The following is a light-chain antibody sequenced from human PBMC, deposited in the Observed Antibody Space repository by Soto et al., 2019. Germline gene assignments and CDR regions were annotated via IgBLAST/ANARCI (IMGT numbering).Light chain of an antibody. CDR2: GAS. CDR1: QSVPSGY. V-gene: IGKV3-20*01. J-gene: IGKJ4*01. CDR3: QQYGTSFFT. Sequence: EIVMTQSPATLSVSPGERATLSCRASQSVPSGYVAWFQQKSGQAPRLLIYGASTRATGIPDRFSGSGSGTDFTLTISRLEPEDFAVYFCQQYGTSFFTFGGGTKVDIK.